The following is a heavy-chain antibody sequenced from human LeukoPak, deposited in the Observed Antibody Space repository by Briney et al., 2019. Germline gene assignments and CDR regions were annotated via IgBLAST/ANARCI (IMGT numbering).Heavy chain of an antibody. CDR2: ISSSSSYI. V-gene: IGHV3-21*01. CDR3: ARAHSSSWYGLDY. CDR1: GFTFSSYS. J-gene: IGHJ4*02. D-gene: IGHD6-13*01. Sequence: GGSLRLSCAASGFTFSSYSMNWVRQAPGKGLEWVSSISSSSSYIYYADSVKGRFTISRDNAKNSLYLQMNSLRAEDTAVYYCARAHSSSWYGLDYWGQGTLVTVSS.